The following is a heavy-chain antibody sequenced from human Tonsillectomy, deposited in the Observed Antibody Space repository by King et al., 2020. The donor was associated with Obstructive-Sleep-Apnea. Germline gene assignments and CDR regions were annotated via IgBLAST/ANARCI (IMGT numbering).Heavy chain of an antibody. CDR1: GFTFEDYA. Sequence: QLVQSGGGLVQPGRSLRLSCAASGFTFEDYAMHWVRQTPGKGLEWVSGVSWNIGDRGYADSVKGRFTISRDNSKNSLYLQMNNLRTEDTALYYCASNHREVAGTFDYWGQGTLVTVSS. V-gene: IGHV3-9*01. CDR3: ASNHREVAGTFDY. J-gene: IGHJ4*02. CDR2: VSWNIGDR. D-gene: IGHD6-19*01.